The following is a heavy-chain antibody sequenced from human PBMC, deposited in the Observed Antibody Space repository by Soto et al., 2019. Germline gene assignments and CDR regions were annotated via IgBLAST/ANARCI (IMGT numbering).Heavy chain of an antibody. D-gene: IGHD3-10*01. Sequence: GASVKVSCKASGYTFTSYGISWVRQAPGQGLEWMGWISAYNGNTNYAQKLQGRVTMTTDTSTSTAYMELRSLRSDDTAVYYCARVDGVEVGGSDYYGMDVWGQGTTVTVSS. CDR3: ARVDGVEVGGSDYYGMDV. CDR1: GYTFTSYG. CDR2: ISAYNGNT. J-gene: IGHJ6*02. V-gene: IGHV1-18*01.